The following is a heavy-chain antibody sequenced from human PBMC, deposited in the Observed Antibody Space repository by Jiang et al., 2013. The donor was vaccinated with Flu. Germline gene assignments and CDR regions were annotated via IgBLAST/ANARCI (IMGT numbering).Heavy chain of an antibody. J-gene: IGHJ3*02. CDR3: VREEKSAFDI. CDR2: INAGTGNT. CDR1: GYTFTNYA. V-gene: IGHV1-3*01. Sequence: SGAEVKKPGASVKFSCKTSGYTFTNYAMHWVRQAPGQRPECMGWINAGTGNTEYSQKFQGRVTITRDTSASTVYMELSSLRFEDTAIYYCVREEKSAFDIWAKGQWSPSLQ.